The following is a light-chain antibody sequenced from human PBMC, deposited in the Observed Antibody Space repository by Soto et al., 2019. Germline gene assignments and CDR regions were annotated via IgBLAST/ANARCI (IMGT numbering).Light chain of an antibody. Sequence: EIVMTQSPATLSVSPGERATLSCRASQSFIRDLAWYQQKPGQSPRLLIFGASSRAAGTPARFSGSGSGTEFTLTIDSLEPEDLAVYYCQQYLTYSQTFGQGTKVDI. CDR3: QQYLTYSQT. V-gene: IGKV3D-15*01. J-gene: IGKJ1*01. CDR2: GAS. CDR1: QSFIRD.